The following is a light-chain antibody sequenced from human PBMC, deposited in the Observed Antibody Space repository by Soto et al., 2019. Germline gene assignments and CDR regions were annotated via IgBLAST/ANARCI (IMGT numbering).Light chain of an antibody. V-gene: IGKV3-15*01. CDR3: QQYGSSPIT. Sequence: EIMMTQSPATLSVSPGERATLSCRASQSVSSNLAWYQQKPGQAPRLLIYGASTRATGIPARFGGSGSATEFTLTISRLEPEDFAVYYCQQYGSSPITFGQGTRLEI. CDR1: QSVSSN. CDR2: GAS. J-gene: IGKJ5*01.